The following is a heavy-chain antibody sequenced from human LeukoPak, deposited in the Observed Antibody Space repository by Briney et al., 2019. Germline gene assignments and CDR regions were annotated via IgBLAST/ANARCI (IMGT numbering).Heavy chain of an antibody. CDR3: ARHSYDTTGYYPDY. CDR2: IYYSGST. V-gene: IGHV4-39*01. CDR1: GGSVSSSTYY. D-gene: IGHD3-22*01. Sequence: TLSLTCTVSGGSVSSSTYYWGWIRQPPGKGLECIGIIYYSGSTYYNPSLKSRVTISADTSMNQFSLKLTSVTAADTAVYYCARHSYDTTGYYPDYWGQGTLVTVSS. J-gene: IGHJ4*02.